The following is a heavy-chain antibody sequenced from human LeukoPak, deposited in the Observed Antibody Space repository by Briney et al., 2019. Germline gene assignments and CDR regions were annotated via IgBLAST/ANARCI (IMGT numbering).Heavy chain of an antibody. V-gene: IGHV4-39*01. CDR1: GGSISSSPYY. D-gene: IGHD2-2*01. CDR2: IYYTGST. J-gene: IGHJ5*02. CDR3: ARLGRSTSWESWFDP. Sequence: SGTLSLTCIVSGGSISSSPYYWGWIRQPPGKGLEWIGSIYYTGSTYYNPSLKSRVIISVDTSNNQFSLKLSSVTAADTAVYYCARLGRSTSWESWFDPWGQGTLVTVSS.